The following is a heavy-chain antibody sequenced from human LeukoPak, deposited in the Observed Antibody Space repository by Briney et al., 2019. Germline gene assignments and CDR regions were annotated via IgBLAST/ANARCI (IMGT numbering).Heavy chain of an antibody. D-gene: IGHD6-13*01. CDR1: GGSFSGYY. Sequence: SETLSLTCAVYGGSFSGYYWSWVRQPPGKGLEWSGEINHSGSTNYNPSLKSRVTISVDTSKNQCSLKLSSVTAADTAVYYCARSDLYSSSWYGNWGQGTLVTVSS. CDR3: ARSDLYSSSWYGN. J-gene: IGHJ4*02. CDR2: INHSGST. V-gene: IGHV4-34*01.